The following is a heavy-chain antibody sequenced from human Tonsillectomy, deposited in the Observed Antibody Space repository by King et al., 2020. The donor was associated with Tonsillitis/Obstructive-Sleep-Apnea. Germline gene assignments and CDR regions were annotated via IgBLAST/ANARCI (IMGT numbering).Heavy chain of an antibody. CDR3: ARGGSVVVVPL. CDR2: IYYSGST. V-gene: IGHV4-59*01. D-gene: IGHD2-2*01. CDR1: GGSISSYY. Sequence: QLQESGPGLVKPSETLSLTRTVSGGSISSYYWSWIRQPPGKGLEWIGYIYYSGSTNYNPSLKSRVTISVDTSKNQFSLKLSSVTAADTAVYYCARGGSVVVVPLWGQGTLVTVSS. J-gene: IGHJ4*02.